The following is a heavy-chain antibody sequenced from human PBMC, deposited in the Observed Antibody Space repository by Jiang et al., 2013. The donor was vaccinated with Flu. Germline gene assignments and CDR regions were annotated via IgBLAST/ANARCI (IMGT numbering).Heavy chain of an antibody. V-gene: IGHV1-69*06. Sequence: EVKKPGSSVKVSCKASGGTFGSSSIGWVRQAPWTRGFSGWEGSSPVLGTVFFAQQFQGRLTITADTSTGTAYMELDSLRSDDTAVFYCAAISTGGYDSKFDSWGQGTLVTVSS. CDR2: SSPVLGTV. J-gene: IGHJ4*02. CDR3: AAISTGGYDSKFDS. D-gene: IGHD5-12*01. CDR1: GGTFGSSS.